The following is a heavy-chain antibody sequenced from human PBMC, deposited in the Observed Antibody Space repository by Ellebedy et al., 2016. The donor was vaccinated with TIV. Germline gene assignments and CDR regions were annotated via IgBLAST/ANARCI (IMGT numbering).Heavy chain of an antibody. J-gene: IGHJ4*02. Sequence: MPSETLSLTCTVSGGSISSSSYYWGWIRQPPGKGLEWIGSLYYSGSTYYNPSLTSRVTLSVDTSKNQFSLKLSSVAAADTAVYYCARRRGKWLGNHFDYWGQGTLVTVSS. CDR3: ARRRGKWLGNHFDY. D-gene: IGHD6-19*01. CDR1: GGSISSSSYY. V-gene: IGHV4-39*01. CDR2: LYYSGST.